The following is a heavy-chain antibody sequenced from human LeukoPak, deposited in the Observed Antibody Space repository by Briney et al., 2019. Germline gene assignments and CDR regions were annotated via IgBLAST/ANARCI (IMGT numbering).Heavy chain of an antibody. V-gene: IGHV4-59*01. CDR3: ARVSRSYVYEPGHFYYYYLDV. CDR1: GGPISSYY. D-gene: IGHD5-18*01. CDR2: IYYSGGT. J-gene: IGHJ6*03. Sequence: SETLSLTRTVSGGPISSYYWSWIRHPPGKRVVGRGYIYYSGGTNYNPSLKSRVTISVDTSKNQFSLKMISVTAADTAVYYYARVSRSYVYEPGHFYYYYLDVWGKGTTVTISS.